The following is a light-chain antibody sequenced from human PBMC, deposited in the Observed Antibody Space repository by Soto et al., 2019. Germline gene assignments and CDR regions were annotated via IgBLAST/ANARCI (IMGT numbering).Light chain of an antibody. J-gene: IGLJ2*01. Sequence: QSVLTQPPSVSGAPGQRVTISCTGSSSNIGAGYDVHWYQQLPGTAPKLLIYGNSNRPSGVPDRFSGSKSGTSASLAITGLQAEDEADYYCQSYESRPSALFGGGTQLTVL. CDR3: QSYESRPSAL. V-gene: IGLV1-40*01. CDR1: SSNIGAGYD. CDR2: GNS.